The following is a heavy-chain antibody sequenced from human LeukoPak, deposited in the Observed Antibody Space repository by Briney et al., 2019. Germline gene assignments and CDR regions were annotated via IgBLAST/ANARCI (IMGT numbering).Heavy chain of an antibody. V-gene: IGHV4-39*07. CDR3: ARRLPGISAANLV. CDR2: IYYSGST. J-gene: IGHJ4*02. D-gene: IGHD6-13*01. CDR1: GGSISGTSYH. Sequence: PSETLSLTCTVSGGSISGTSYHWVWIRQPPGKGLEWIGSIYYSGSTYYNPSLKSRLTISEDTSKNQFSLKLTSVTAADSAVYYCARRLPGISAANLVWGQGTLVIVSS.